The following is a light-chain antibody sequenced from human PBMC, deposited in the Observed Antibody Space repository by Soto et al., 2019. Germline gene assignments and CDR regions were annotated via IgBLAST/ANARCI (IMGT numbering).Light chain of an antibody. V-gene: IGLV2-14*01. CDR3: SSYTNTNTLEYV. CDR1: SRGGGGYNS. CDR2: EVT. J-gene: IGLJ1*01. Sequence: SARTQPASVSGSPGQSITISCTGTSRGGGGYNSVSWYQQHPGKAPKLMIYEVTNRPSGVCNRFSGSKSDNTASLTISGLQAEDEADYYCSSYTNTNTLEYVFGTGTKVTVL.